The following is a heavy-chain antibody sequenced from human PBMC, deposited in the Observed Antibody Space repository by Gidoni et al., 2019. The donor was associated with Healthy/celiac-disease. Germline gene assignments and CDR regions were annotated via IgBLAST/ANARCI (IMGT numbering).Heavy chain of an antibody. V-gene: IGHV4-59*08. D-gene: IGHD3-9*01. J-gene: IGHJ6*02. CDR3: ARHGVLRYFDWLSGSGMDV. CDR1: GGSISSYY. Sequence: QVQLQESGPGLVKPSETLSLTCTVSGGSISSYYWSWIRQPPGTGLEWIGYSYYSGSPNYNPSRKSRVTISVDTPKIQFSLKLSSVTAADTAVYYCARHGVLRYFDWLSGSGMDVWGQGTTVTVSS. CDR2: SYYSGSP.